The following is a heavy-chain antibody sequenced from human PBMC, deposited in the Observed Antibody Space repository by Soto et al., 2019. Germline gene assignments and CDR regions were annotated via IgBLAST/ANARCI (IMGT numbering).Heavy chain of an antibody. CDR3: ARGGGVGVAGSAAFDM. D-gene: IGHD3-3*01. V-gene: IGHV1-2*02. CDR2: INPATGAA. J-gene: IGHJ3*02. Sequence: QLHLVQSGAVVKKPGASVTVSCSASGYPVTAYYMHWVRQAPGRGLEWMGGINPATGAAKYTQTFQGRVTMTRAPSTSTVFMELSGLTSEDPAVFYWARGGGVGVAGSAAFDMWGQGTLVTVSS. CDR1: GYPVTAYY.